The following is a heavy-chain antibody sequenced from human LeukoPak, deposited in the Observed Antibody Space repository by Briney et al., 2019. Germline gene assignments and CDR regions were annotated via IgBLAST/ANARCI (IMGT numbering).Heavy chain of an antibody. CDR1: GGSISSGSYY. J-gene: IGHJ5*02. CDR3: ARASITMVRGFDP. D-gene: IGHD3-10*01. CDR2: IYTSGST. V-gene: IGHV4-61*02. Sequence: SETLSLTCTVSGGSISSGSYYWSWIRQPAGKVLEWIGRIYTSGSTNYNPSLKSRVTISVDTSKNQFSLKLSSVTAADTAVYYCARASITMVRGFDPWGQGTLVTVSS.